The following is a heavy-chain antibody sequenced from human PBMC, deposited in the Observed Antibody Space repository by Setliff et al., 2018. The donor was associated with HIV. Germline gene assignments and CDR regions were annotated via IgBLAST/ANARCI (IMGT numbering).Heavy chain of an antibody. D-gene: IGHD1-1*01. CDR1: GQSISGYY. Sequence: SETLSLTCAVYGQSISGYYWSWIRQTPGKGLEWIGEINHGGDTNYNPSLKSRVTISVGSSKNQFSLKLRSVTAADTAVYYCSNWNTTVDADSWGQGTLVTVSS. J-gene: IGHJ4*02. V-gene: IGHV4-34*01. CDR3: SNWNTTVDADS. CDR2: INHGGDT.